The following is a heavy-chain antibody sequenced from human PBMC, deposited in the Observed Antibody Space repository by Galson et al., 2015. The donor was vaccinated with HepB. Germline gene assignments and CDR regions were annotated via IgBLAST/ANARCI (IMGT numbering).Heavy chain of an antibody. D-gene: IGHD6-13*01. CDR1: GFTFSSYA. V-gene: IGHV3-23*01. CDR3: RSLNAGPLDAFDI. J-gene: IGHJ3*02. Sequence: SLRLSCAASGFTFSSYAMSWVRQAPGKGLEWVSAISGSGGSTYYADSVKGRFTISRDNSKNTLYLQMNSLRAEDTAVYYCRSLNAGPLDAFDIWGQGTMVTVSS. CDR2: ISGSGGST.